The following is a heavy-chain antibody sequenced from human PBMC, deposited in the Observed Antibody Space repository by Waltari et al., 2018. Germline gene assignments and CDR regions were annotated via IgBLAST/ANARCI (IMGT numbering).Heavy chain of an antibody. CDR3: ARGTVSTTYYGMDV. D-gene: IGHD1-1*01. V-gene: IGHV3-74*01. CDR2: INKDGSRT. J-gene: IGHJ6*02. CDR1: GFTFSIYW. Sequence: EVQLVESGGKLVQPGGSLRLSCAGSGFTFSIYWMHWVRQAPGKGLVGVSHINKDGSRTTYADSVRGRFTISRDNARNTLYLQMNSLRVEDTAVYYCARGTVSTTYYGMDVWGQGTTVTVSS.